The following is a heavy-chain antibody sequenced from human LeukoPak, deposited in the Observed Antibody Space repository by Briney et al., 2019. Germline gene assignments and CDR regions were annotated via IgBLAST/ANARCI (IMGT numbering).Heavy chain of an antibody. J-gene: IGHJ6*03. Sequence: GGSLRLSCAASGFAFDDYTMHWVRQAPGKGLEWVSLISWDGGSTYYADSVKGRFTISRDNSKNSLYLQMNSLRTEDTALYYCAKNGIRLLTKRIGVVVAAKYMDVWGKGTTVTISS. CDR1: GFAFDDYT. V-gene: IGHV3-43*01. CDR3: AKNGIRLLTKRIGVVVAAKYMDV. D-gene: IGHD2-15*01. CDR2: ISWDGGST.